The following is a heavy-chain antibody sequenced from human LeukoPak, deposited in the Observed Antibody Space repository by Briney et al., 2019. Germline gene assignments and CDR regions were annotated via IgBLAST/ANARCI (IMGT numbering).Heavy chain of an antibody. V-gene: IGHV3-33*01. Sequence: PGGSLRLSCAASGFTFSSYGMPWVRQAPGKGLEWVAVIWYDGSNKYYADSVKGRFTISRDNSKNTLYLQMNSLRAEDTAVYYCARERIVVVPAAIHGGPYGMDVWGQGTTVTVSS. D-gene: IGHD2-2*02. J-gene: IGHJ6*02. CDR2: IWYDGSNK. CDR1: GFTFSSYG. CDR3: ARERIVVVPAAIHGGPYGMDV.